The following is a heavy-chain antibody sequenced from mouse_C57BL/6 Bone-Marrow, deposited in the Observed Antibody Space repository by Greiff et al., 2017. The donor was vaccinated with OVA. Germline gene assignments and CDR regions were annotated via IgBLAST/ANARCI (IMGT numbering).Heavy chain of an antibody. CDR3: ARHPAYYYGSSPWFAY. D-gene: IGHD1-1*01. CDR2: IYPRSGNT. Sequence: VQLQQSGAELARPGASVKLSCKASGYTFTSYGISWVKQRTGQGLEWIGEIYPRSGNTSYNEKFKGKATLTADKSSSTAYMELRSLTSEDSAVYFCARHPAYYYGSSPWFAYWGQGTLVTVSA. J-gene: IGHJ3*01. CDR1: GYTFTSYG. V-gene: IGHV1-81*01.